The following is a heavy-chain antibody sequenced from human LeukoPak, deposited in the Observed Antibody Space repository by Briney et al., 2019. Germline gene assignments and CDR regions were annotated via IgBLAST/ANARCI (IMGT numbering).Heavy chain of an antibody. Sequence: GGSLRLSCAASGFTFSDYYMSWIHQAPGKGLEWVSYISSSGSTIYYADSVKGRFTISRDNAKNSLYLQMNSLRAEDTAVYYCARPPPYDFWSGSRSDAFDIWGQGTMVTVSS. CDR3: ARPPPYDFWSGSRSDAFDI. CDR2: ISSSGSTI. V-gene: IGHV3-11*04. D-gene: IGHD3-3*01. J-gene: IGHJ3*02. CDR1: GFTFSDYY.